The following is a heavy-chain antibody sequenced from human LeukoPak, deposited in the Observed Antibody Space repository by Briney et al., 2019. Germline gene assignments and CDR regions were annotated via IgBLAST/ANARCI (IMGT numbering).Heavy chain of an antibody. CDR2: ICDNGNT. D-gene: IGHD5-18*01. J-gene: IGHJ5*02. CDR3: ARVYSYGPNWFDP. V-gene: IGHV4-59*01. CDR1: GGSFSPAH. Sequence: PSETLSLTCTFSGGSFSPAHWSWIRQPSGKGLEWIGVICDNGNTDYNPSLKSRVTISVDTSKNQFSLKLSSVTAADTAVYYCARVYSYGPNWFDPWGQGTLVTVSS.